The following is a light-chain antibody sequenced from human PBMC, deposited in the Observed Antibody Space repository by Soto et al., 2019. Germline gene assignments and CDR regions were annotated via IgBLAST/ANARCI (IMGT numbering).Light chain of an antibody. CDR3: QQYFKTPQIT. Sequence: EIVMTQSPATLSVSPGERATLSCRASQSVSSNLAWYQQKPGQAPRLLIYGASTRATGIPARFSGSGSGTEFTLTISSLQSEDFAVYYCQQYFKTPQITFGQGTRLEI. V-gene: IGKV3-15*01. CDR2: GAS. J-gene: IGKJ5*01. CDR1: QSVSSN.